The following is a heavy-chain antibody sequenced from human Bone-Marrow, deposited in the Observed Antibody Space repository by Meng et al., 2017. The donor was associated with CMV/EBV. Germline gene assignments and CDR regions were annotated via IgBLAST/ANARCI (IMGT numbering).Heavy chain of an antibody. CDR3: ARDARYYGAGRLLGMDV. Sequence: GGSLRLSCAASGFTFSSYAMHWVRQAPGKGLEWVAVISYDGSNKYYADSVKGRFTISRDNSKNTLYLQMNSLRAEDTAVYYCARDARYYGAGRLLGMDVWGQGTTVT. V-gene: IGHV3-30*04. CDR1: GFTFSSYA. D-gene: IGHD4/OR15-4a*01. CDR2: ISYDGSNK. J-gene: IGHJ6*02.